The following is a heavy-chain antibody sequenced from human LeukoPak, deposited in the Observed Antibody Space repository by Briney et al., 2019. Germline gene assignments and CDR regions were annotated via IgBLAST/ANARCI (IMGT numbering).Heavy chain of an antibody. V-gene: IGHV1-69*04. CDR3: AKERPYEQQLVGSSFDY. Sequence: SVKVSCKASGGTFSSYAISWVRQAPGQGLEWMGRIIPILGIANYAQKFQGRVTITADKSTSTAYMELSSLRSEDTAVYYCAKERPYEQQLVGSSFDYWGQGTLVTVSS. CDR2: IIPILGIA. CDR1: GGTFSSYA. J-gene: IGHJ4*02. D-gene: IGHD6-13*01.